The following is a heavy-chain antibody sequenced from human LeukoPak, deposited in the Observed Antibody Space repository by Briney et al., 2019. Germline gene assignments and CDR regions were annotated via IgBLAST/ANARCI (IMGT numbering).Heavy chain of an antibody. J-gene: IGHJ4*02. CDR2: INPNSGGT. Sequence: ASVKVSCKASGYTFTGYYMHWVRQAPGQGLEWMGRINPNSGGTNYAQKFQGRVTMTRGTSISTAYMELSRLRSDDTAVYYCATQYYYGSGSYSYYFDYRGQGTLVTVSS. CDR1: GYTFTGYY. V-gene: IGHV1-2*06. D-gene: IGHD3-10*01. CDR3: ATQYYYGSGSYSYYFDY.